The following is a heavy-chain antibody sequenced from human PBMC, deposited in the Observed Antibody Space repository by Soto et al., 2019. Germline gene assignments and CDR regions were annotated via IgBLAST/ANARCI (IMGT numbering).Heavy chain of an antibody. D-gene: IGHD1-26*01. J-gene: IGHJ4*02. CDR1: GFTFDNAW. CDR2: IKSKTDGGTT. Sequence: EVQLVESGGGLVKPGGSLRLSCAASGFTFDNAWMTWVRQAPGKGLEWVGRIKSKTDGGTTDYASPVKGRFTISRDDSKNTLYLQMNSLKTEDTAEYYCTTDLPWSYGALGYWGQGTLVTVSS. V-gene: IGHV3-15*01. CDR3: TTDLPWSYGALGY.